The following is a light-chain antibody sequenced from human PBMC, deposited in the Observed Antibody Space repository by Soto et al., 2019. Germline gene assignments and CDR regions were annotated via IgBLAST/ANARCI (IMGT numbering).Light chain of an antibody. Sequence: EIVMTQYTLSLPVTPGEPASISCMASESVLQSNGYNYVHWYLQKPGQSPQLLIYLGFNRASGVPDRFSGSGSGTDFTLRISRVEAEDVGVYYCMQALQAPSMFGQGTNVDIK. CDR3: MQALQAPSM. V-gene: IGKV2-28*01. J-gene: IGKJ1*01. CDR2: LGF. CDR1: ESVLQSNGYNY.